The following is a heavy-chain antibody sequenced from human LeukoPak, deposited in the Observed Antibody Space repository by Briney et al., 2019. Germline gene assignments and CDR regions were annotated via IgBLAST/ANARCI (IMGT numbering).Heavy chain of an antibody. CDR3: ARVNVDIVANID. Sequence: GGSLRLSCAASGFTFSSYAMSWVRQAPRKGLEWVSAISGSGGSTYYADSVKGRFTISRDNSKNTLYLQMNSLRAEDTAVYYCARVNVDIVANIDWGQGTLVTVSS. CDR2: ISGSGGST. V-gene: IGHV3-23*01. CDR1: GFTFSSYA. J-gene: IGHJ4*02. D-gene: IGHD5-12*01.